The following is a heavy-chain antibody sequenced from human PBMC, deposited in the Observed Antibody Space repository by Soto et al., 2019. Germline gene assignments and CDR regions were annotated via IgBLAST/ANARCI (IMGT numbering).Heavy chain of an antibody. J-gene: IGHJ4*02. CDR2: IDYNGVT. D-gene: IGHD2-15*01. CDR3: GKVLVGATGHTDSDS. Sequence: SETLSLTCTVSGGSINFGGYYWTWIRQHPGKGLEWIGNIDYNGVTYSNPSLKSRVTISRDTSKNQFSLKLTSVTAADTALYYCGKVLVGATGHTDSDSWGPGTLVTVSS. V-gene: IGHV4-39*01. CDR1: GGSINFGGYY.